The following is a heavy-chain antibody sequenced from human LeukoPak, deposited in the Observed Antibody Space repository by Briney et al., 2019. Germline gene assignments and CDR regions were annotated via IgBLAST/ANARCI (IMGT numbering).Heavy chain of an antibody. V-gene: IGHV3-21*01. CDR1: GFTFSSYS. CDR3: ARGPGGSGSYYDY. J-gene: IGHJ4*02. D-gene: IGHD3-10*01. CDR2: INSNSRYI. Sequence: GGSLRLSCAASGFTFSSYSMNWVRQAPGKGLERVSYINSNSRYIYYADSVKGRFTISRDNAKNSLYLQMNSLRTEDAAVYYCARGPGGSGSYYDYWGQGTLVTVSS.